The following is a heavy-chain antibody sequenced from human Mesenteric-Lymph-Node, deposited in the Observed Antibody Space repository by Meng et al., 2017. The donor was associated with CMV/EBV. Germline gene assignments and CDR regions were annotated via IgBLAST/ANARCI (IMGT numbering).Heavy chain of an antibody. CDR2: IYHNGYT. Sequence: CTVSGGSVSRDSYPWTWIRQHPGKGLECLGYIYHNGYTTYNPSLKSRVTISVDTSRNQFSLKLTSMTAADTAVYYCARGALGSFDLWGRGTLVTVSS. V-gene: IGHV4-61*01. J-gene: IGHJ2*01. CDR3: ARGALGSFDL. D-gene: IGHD3-16*01. CDR1: GGSVSRDSYP.